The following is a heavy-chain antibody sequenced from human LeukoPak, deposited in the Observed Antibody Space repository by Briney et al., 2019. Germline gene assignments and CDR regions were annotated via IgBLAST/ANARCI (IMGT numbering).Heavy chain of an antibody. CDR3: ARQGYQEMATTTGYFDY. Sequence: SETLSLTCTVSGGSISSSSYYRGWIRQPPGKGLEWIGSIYYSGSTYYNPSLKSRVTISVDTSKNQFSLKLSSVTAADTAVYYCARQGYQEMATTTGYFDYWGQGTLVTVSS. V-gene: IGHV4-39*01. CDR1: GGSISSSSYY. D-gene: IGHD5-24*01. J-gene: IGHJ4*02. CDR2: IYYSGST.